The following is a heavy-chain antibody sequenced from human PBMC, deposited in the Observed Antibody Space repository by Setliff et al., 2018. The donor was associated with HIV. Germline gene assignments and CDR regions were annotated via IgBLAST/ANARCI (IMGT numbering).Heavy chain of an antibody. Sequence: ASVKVSCKASGYTFTGYYMHWVRQAPGQGLEWMGWINPNSGGTNYAQKFQGRVTMTRDTSISTAYMELSRLRSDDTAVYYCARLSLSLVRGIINSGDRFFDYWGQGSLVTVS. CDR3: ARLSLSLVRGIINSGDRFFDY. J-gene: IGHJ4*02. CDR2: INPNSGGT. CDR1: GYTFTGYY. D-gene: IGHD3-10*01. V-gene: IGHV1-2*02.